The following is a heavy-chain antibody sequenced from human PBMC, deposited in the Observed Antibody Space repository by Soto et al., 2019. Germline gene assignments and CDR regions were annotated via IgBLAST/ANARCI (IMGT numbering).Heavy chain of an antibody. D-gene: IGHD2-8*01. Sequence: ASVKVSCKASGYTFTSYGISWVRQAPGQGLEWMGWISAYNGNTNYAQKLQGRVTMTTDTSTSTAYMELRSLRSDDTAVYYCARDQVDIVLMVYAEGSLYNWFDPWGQGTLVTVSS. J-gene: IGHJ5*02. CDR2: ISAYNGNT. CDR3: ARDQVDIVLMVYAEGSLYNWFDP. CDR1: GYTFTSYG. V-gene: IGHV1-18*01.